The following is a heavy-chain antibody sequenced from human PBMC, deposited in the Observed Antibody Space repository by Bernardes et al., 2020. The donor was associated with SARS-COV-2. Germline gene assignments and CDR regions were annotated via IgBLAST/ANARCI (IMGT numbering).Heavy chain of an antibody. CDR3: AKEVPANDY. CDR1: GFAFSSSA. D-gene: IGHD2-2*01. Sequence: GGSLRLSCEASGFAFSSSAMSWVRQTPGGGLEWVSGISLDGSQTYYTDSVKGRFTIHRDTSKNTLYLQMNSLRVEDTAVYYCAKEVPANDYWGQGTLVTVSS. CDR2: ISLDGSQT. J-gene: IGHJ4*02. V-gene: IGHV3-23*01.